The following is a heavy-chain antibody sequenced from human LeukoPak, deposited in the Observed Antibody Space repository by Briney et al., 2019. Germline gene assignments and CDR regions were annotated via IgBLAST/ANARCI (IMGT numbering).Heavy chain of an antibody. Sequence: GGSLRLSCAASGFTFGSYSMNWVRQAPGKGLEWVSSISSSSSFIYYADSVKGRFTISRDNAKNSLYLQMNSLRAEDTAVYYCARDTYSSSSIWFDPWGQGTLVTVSS. V-gene: IGHV3-21*01. J-gene: IGHJ5*02. CDR2: ISSSSSFI. CDR3: ARDTYSSSSIWFDP. CDR1: GFTFGSYS. D-gene: IGHD6-6*01.